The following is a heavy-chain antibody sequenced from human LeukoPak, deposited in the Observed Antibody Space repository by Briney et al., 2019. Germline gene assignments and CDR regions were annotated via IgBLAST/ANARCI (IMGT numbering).Heavy chain of an antibody. CDR2: ISSSSSYI. CDR1: GFTFSSYS. Sequence: NPGGSLRLSCAASGFTFSSYSMNWVRQAPGKGLEWVSSISSSSSYIYYADSVKGRFTISRDNAKNSLYLQMNSLRSEDTAVYYCARGSRITMVRGAHDAFDIWGQGTMVTVSS. D-gene: IGHD3-10*01. J-gene: IGHJ3*02. V-gene: IGHV3-21*04. CDR3: ARGSRITMVRGAHDAFDI.